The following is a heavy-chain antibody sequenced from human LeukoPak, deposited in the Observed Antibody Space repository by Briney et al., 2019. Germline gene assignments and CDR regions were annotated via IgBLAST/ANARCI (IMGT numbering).Heavy chain of an antibody. CDR2: FYNSGGT. Sequence: PSETLSLTCTVSGGFITSSFYWSWIRQSPGKGLEWIGYFYNSGGTKYNPSLKSRLTISVDTSKNQFSLNLSSVTAAGTAVYYCARASVLLSADYWGQGTLVTVSS. V-gene: IGHV4-59*01. J-gene: IGHJ4*02. CDR3: ARASVLLSADY. CDR1: GGFITSSFY. D-gene: IGHD3-16*01.